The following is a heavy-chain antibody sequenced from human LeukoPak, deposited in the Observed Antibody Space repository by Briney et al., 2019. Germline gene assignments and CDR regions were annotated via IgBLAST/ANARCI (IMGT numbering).Heavy chain of an antibody. J-gene: IGHJ4*02. V-gene: IGHV3-9*01. CDR3: ARNFDY. CDR2: ISWNSGSI. Sequence: GGSLRLSCAASGFTFDDYAMHWVRQAPGKGLEWVSGISWNSGSIGYADSMKGRFTISRDNAKNSLYLQMNSLRAEDTAVYYCARNFDYWGQGTLVTVSS. CDR1: GFTFDDYA.